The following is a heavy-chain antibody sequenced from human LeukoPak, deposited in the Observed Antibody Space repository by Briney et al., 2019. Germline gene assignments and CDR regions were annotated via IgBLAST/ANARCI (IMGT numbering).Heavy chain of an antibody. V-gene: IGHV4-59*08. CDR1: DGSIREYY. CDR3: ARGAALVTHKYFDY. CDR2: IHSSGGT. Sequence: SETLSLTCTVSDGSIREYYWSWIRQSPGKGLEWIGYIHSSGGTVYNPSLESRVTFSIGAPRNHFYLNMTSVTAADTAVYYCARGAALVTHKYFDYWGPGTLVTVSS. J-gene: IGHJ4*02. D-gene: IGHD5-18*01.